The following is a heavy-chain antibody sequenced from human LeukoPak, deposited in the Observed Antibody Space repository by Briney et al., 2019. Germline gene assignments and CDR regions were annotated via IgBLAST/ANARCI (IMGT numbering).Heavy chain of an antibody. Sequence: GGSLRLSCAVSGLTFSNYWMSWVRQAPGKGPEWLANLNQDGSEKYYVDSVKGRFTISRDNAKNSLYLELNSLRAEDTAVYYCTTVTTGYFDLWGRGTLVTVSS. V-gene: IGHV3-7*01. CDR3: TTVTTGYFDL. J-gene: IGHJ2*01. CDR1: GLTFSNYW. D-gene: IGHD4-17*01. CDR2: LNQDGSEK.